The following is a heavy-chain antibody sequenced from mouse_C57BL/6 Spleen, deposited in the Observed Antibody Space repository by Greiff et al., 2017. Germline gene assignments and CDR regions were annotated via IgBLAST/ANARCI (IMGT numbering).Heavy chain of an antibody. J-gene: IGHJ4*01. CDR2: INSNNGGT. CDR1: GYTFTDSN. Sequence: VQLQQSGPELVKPGASVKMSCTASGYTFTDSNMHWVKQIHCKSLEWIGYINSNNGGTSYNQKFKGKATLTVNKSSSTAYMELRSLTSEDYAVYYWARESMDYWGQGTSVTVSS. V-gene: IGHV1-22*01. CDR3: ARESMDY.